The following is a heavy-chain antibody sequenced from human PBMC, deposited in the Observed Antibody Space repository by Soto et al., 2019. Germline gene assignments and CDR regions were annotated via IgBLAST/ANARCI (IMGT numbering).Heavy chain of an antibody. CDR2: IYPGDSDT. J-gene: IGHJ6*02. V-gene: IGHV5-51*01. CDR1: GYSFTSYW. Sequence: GESLKISXKGSGYSFTSYWIGWVRQMPGKGLEWMGIIYPGDSDTRYSPSFQGQVTISADKSISTAYLQWSSLKASDTAMYYCASANDYSTLGYYGMDVWGQGTTVTVSS. CDR3: ASANDYSTLGYYGMDV. D-gene: IGHD4-4*01.